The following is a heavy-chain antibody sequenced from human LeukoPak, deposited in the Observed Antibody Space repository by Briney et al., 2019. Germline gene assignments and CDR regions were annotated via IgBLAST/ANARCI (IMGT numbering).Heavy chain of an antibody. Sequence: PGGSLRLSCAASGFTFSAYELNWVRQAPGKGLEWVAVISYDGSNKYYADSVKGRFTISRDNSKNTLYLQMNSLRAEDTAVYYCARDLGGGGSYYYFDYWGQGTLVTVSS. CDR3: ARDLGGGGSYYYFDY. V-gene: IGHV3-30*04. D-gene: IGHD1-26*01. J-gene: IGHJ4*02. CDR1: GFTFSAYE. CDR2: ISYDGSNK.